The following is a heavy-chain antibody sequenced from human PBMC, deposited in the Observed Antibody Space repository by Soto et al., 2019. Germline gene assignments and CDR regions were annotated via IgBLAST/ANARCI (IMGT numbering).Heavy chain of an antibody. D-gene: IGHD2-2*01. J-gene: IGHJ5*02. CDR1: GYTFTSYG. CDR3: ARDLKCSSTSCRNWFDP. V-gene: IGHV1-18*01. Sequence: GASVKVSCKASGYTFTSYGISWARQAPGQGLEWMGWISAYNGNTNYAQKLQGRVTMTTDTSTSTAYMELRSLRSDDTAVYYCARDLKCSSTSCRNWFDPWGQGTLVTVSS. CDR2: ISAYNGNT.